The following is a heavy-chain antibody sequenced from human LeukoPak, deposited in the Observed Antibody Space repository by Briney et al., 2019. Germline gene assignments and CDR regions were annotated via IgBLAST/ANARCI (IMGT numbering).Heavy chain of an antibody. V-gene: IGHV3-30-3*01. CDR1: GFTFSSYA. D-gene: IGHD2-21*02. J-gene: IGHJ4*02. Sequence: GGSLRLSCAASGFTFSSYAMHWVRQAPGKGLEWVAVISYDGSNKYYADSVKGRFTISRDNSKNTLYLQMNSLRVEDTAVYYCASTIDVVTDYWGQGTLVTVSS. CDR3: ASTIDVVTDY. CDR2: ISYDGSNK.